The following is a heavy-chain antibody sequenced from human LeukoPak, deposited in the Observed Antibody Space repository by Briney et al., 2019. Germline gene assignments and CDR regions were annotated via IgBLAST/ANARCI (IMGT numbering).Heavy chain of an antibody. D-gene: IGHD3-10*01. V-gene: IGHV3-48*03. CDR2: ISSSGSTI. CDR3: ARDSDGSGSYRPVYYYGMDV. J-gene: IGHJ6*04. Sequence: GGSLRLSCAASGFTFSSYVMNWVRPAPGKGLEWVSYISSSGSTIYYADSVKGRFTISRDNAKSSLYLQMNSLRAEDTAVYYCARDSDGSGSYRPVYYYGMDVWGKGTTVTVSS. CDR1: GFTFSSYV.